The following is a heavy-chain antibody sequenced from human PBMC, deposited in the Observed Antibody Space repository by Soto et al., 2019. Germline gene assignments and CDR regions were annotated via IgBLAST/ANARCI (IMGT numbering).Heavy chain of an antibody. D-gene: IGHD2-2*01. V-gene: IGHV3-23*01. Sequence: EVQLLESGGGLVQPGGSLRLSCAASGFTFNNYAMGWVRQAPGKGLEWDSAITDSGSDTYYVDSVKGRFTISRDNSKNTLYLQMNSLRAEDTAVYYCAKLGSSSWSPHYYFDYWGQGTLVTVSS. CDR1: GFTFNNYA. CDR3: AKLGSSSWSPHYYFDY. J-gene: IGHJ4*02. CDR2: ITDSGSDT.